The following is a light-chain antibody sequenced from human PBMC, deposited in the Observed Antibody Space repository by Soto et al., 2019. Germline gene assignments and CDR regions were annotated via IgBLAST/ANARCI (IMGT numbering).Light chain of an antibody. J-gene: IGKJ1*01. V-gene: IGKV1-27*01. CDR2: AAS. Sequence: DIQMTQSPSSLSASVGDRVTITCRASQGISNYLAWYQQKPGKVPKLLIYAASTLQSGVPSRFSGSGSGTDFTLTFSSLQPEDVATYYWQKYNSAPRTFGQGTKVEIK. CDR3: QKYNSAPRT. CDR1: QGISNY.